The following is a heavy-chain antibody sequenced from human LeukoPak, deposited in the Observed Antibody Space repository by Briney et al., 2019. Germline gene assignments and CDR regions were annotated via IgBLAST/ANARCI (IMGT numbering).Heavy chain of an antibody. J-gene: IGHJ6*02. D-gene: IGHD6-13*01. CDR2: IWYDGSNK. Sequence: GGSLRLSCAASGFTFSSYGMHWVRQAPGKGLEWVAVIWYDGSNKYYADSVKGRFTISRDNSKNTLYLQMNSLRAEDTAVYYCASGYSSSWYNYYYGMDVWGQGTTVTVSS. V-gene: IGHV3-33*01. CDR3: ASGYSSSWYNYYYGMDV. CDR1: GFTFSSYG.